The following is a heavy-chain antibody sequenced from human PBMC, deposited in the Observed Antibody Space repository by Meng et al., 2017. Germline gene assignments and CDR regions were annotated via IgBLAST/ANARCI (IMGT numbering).Heavy chain of an antibody. V-gene: IGHV3-53*02. J-gene: IGHJ4*02. Sequence: GQRVETGGGLVQPGGALRLSCAASGFTVSSNYMGWVRQAPGKGLEWVSVIYSGGSTYYADSEKGRFTISRDNSKNTLYLQMNSLRAEDTAVYYCARDYGDHLGFDYWGQGTLVTVFS. D-gene: IGHD4-17*01. CDR1: GFTVSSNY. CDR3: ARDYGDHLGFDY. CDR2: IYSGGST.